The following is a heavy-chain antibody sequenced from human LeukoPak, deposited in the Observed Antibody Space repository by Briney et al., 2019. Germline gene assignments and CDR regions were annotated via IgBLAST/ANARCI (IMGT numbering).Heavy chain of an antibody. D-gene: IGHD3-22*01. CDR3: ARDRPYYYDSSGYWPGAFDI. J-gene: IGHJ3*02. V-gene: IGHV3-21*01. Sequence: GGSLRLSCAASGFTFSSYSMNWVRQAPGKGLEWVSSISSSSSYIYYADSVKGRFTISRDNAKNSLYLQMNSLRAEDTAVYYCARDRPYYYDSSGYWPGAFDIWGQGTMVTVSS. CDR1: GFTFSSYS. CDR2: ISSSSSYI.